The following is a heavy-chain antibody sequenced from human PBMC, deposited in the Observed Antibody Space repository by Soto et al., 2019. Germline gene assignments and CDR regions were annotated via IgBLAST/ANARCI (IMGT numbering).Heavy chain of an antibody. J-gene: IGHJ6*02. V-gene: IGHV3-9*01. CDR2: IAWDGGST. CDR1: GFSFDDYA. CDR3: VKWRSSWVESGMDA. Sequence: VQLVESGGILVQPGRSLRLSCAASGFSFDDYAMHWVRQAPGKGLEWVSGIAWDGGSTGYADSVKGRFTISRDNAKNSLYLQMDSLRAEDTAFYYCVKWRSSWVESGMDAWGQGTTVTVS.